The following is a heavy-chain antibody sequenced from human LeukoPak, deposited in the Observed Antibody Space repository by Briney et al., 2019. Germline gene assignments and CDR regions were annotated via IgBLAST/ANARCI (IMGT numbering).Heavy chain of an antibody. CDR2: LYHSGST. CDR1: GYSISSGYY. CDR3: ARVWGHDNWFAP. D-gene: IGHD7-27*01. V-gene: IGHV4-38-2*02. Sequence: SETLSLTCTVSGYSISSGYYWGWIRQPPGKGLEWIGSLYHSGSTYYNPSLKSRVTISIDTSKNQFSLKLSSVTAADTAVYYCARVWGHDNWFAPWGQGTLVTVSS. J-gene: IGHJ5*02.